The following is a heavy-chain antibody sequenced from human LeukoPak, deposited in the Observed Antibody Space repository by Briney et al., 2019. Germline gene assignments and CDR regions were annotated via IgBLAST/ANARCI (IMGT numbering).Heavy chain of an antibody. V-gene: IGHV1-69*13. CDR1: GYTFINYH. CDR2: IIPIFGTA. D-gene: IGHD6-13*01. Sequence: SVKVSCKASGYTFINYHISWVRQAPGQGLEWMGGIIPIFGTANYAQKFQGRVTITADESTSTAYMELSSLRSEDTAVYYCARGPSWYEDAFDIWGQGTMVTVSS. J-gene: IGHJ3*02. CDR3: ARGPSWYEDAFDI.